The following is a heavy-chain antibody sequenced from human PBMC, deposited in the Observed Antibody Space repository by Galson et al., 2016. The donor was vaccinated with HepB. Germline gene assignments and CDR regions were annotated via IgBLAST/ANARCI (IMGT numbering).Heavy chain of an antibody. CDR3: ASGVADDYHYALNV. J-gene: IGHJ6*02. V-gene: IGHV1-69*13. CDR1: GGTFNRHS. D-gene: IGHD6-19*01. CDR2: IIPIFRPA. Sequence: SVKVSCKASGGTFNRHSFSWVRQAPGQGLEWMGGIIPIFRPASYTRKFLGRVTITADESTSTAYMDLSSLRSEDAAVYYCASGVADDYHYALNVWGQGTTVTVSS.